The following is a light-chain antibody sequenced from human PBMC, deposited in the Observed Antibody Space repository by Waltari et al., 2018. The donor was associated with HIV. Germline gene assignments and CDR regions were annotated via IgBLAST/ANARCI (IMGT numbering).Light chain of an antibody. V-gene: IGKV4-1*01. CDR3: QQYYGPPLT. Sequence: DIVMTQSPDSLAVSLGERATINCKSSQSVLYSSNNKNYLAWYQQKPGQSPKLLIYWASTRESGVPDRFSGSGSGTDFTLTISSLQAEDVAVYYCQQYYGPPLTFGQGTRLEIK. CDR1: QSVLYSSNNKNY. J-gene: IGKJ5*01. CDR2: WAS.